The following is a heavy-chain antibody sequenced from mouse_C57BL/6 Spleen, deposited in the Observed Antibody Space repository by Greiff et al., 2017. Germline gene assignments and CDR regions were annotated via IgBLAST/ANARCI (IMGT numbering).Heavy chain of an antibody. Sequence: EVQLVESGGGLVKPGGSLKLSCAASGFTFSDYGMHWVRQAPEKGLEWVAYISSGSSTIYYADTVKGRFTISRDNAKNTLFLQMTSLRSEDTAMYYCARGIYDGYLGYWYFDVWGTGTTVTVSS. D-gene: IGHD2-3*01. J-gene: IGHJ1*03. CDR1: GFTFSDYG. CDR2: ISSGSSTI. V-gene: IGHV5-17*01. CDR3: ARGIYDGYLGYWYFDV.